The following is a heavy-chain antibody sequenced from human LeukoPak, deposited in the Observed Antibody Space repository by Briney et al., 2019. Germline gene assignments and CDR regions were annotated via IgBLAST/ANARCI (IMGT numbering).Heavy chain of an antibody. D-gene: IGHD2-2*01. CDR3: AREIRSSRLNY. V-gene: IGHV4-34*01. J-gene: IGHJ4*02. Sequence: PSETLSLTCAVYGGSFSGYYWSWIRQPPGKGLEWIGEINHSGSTIYNPSFKRGVIISVDTSKNQFFLKQSSGTAADTAVYYCAREIRSSRLNYWGQGTLVTVSS. CDR2: INHSGST. CDR1: GGSFSGYY.